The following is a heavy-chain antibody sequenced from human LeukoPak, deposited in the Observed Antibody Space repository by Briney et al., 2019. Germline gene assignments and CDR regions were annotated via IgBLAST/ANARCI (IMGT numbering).Heavy chain of an antibody. CDR2: IIPIFGTA. CDR3: ASKRGYSYGLDY. CDR1: GGTFSGYA. D-gene: IGHD5-18*01. J-gene: IGHJ4*02. V-gene: IGHV1-69*13. Sequence: SVKVSCKASGGTFSGYAISWVRQAPGQGLEWMGGIIPIFGTANYAQKFQGRVTITADESTSTGYMELSSLRSEDTAVYYCASKRGYSYGLDYWGQGTLVTVSS.